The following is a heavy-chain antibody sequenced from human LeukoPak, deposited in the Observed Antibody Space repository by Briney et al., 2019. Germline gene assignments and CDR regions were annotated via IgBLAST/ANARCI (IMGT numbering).Heavy chain of an antibody. CDR1: GFTSSAYD. CDR3: VRAAMPYIINGRRFDY. V-gene: IGHV3-13*04. CDR2: SGTVGDT. Sequence: GGSLRLSCAASGFTSSAYDMHWVRQITGGGLEWVSTSGTVGDTFYSDSVKGRFTISRENAKDSVHLQMNSLRVEDSAIYFCVRAAMPYIINGRRFDYWGQGTLVTVSS. D-gene: IGHD2-2*01. J-gene: IGHJ4*02.